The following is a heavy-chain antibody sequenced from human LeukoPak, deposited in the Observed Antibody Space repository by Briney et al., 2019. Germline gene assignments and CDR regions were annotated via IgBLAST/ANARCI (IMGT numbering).Heavy chain of an antibody. CDR1: GFTFSDKW. CDR2: IKKDGSQK. Sequence: GGALRLSCVASGFTFSDKWMSWVRQAPGKGPEWVASIKKDGSQKYYVDSVKGRFTISRDNAQNSLYLQMNSLRVEDTAIYSCARVGWELLNLHFDPWGQGTLVTVSS. J-gene: IGHJ5*02. V-gene: IGHV3-7*03. CDR3: ARVGWELLNLHFDP. D-gene: IGHD1-26*01.